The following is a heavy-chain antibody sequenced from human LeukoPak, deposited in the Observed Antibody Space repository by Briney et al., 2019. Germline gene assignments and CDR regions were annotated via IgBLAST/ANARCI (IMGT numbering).Heavy chain of an antibody. V-gene: IGHV3-21*01. Sequence: AGGSLRLSCAASGFTFSSYSMNWVRQAPGKGLEWVSSISSSSSYIYYADSVKGRFTISRDNAKNSLYLQMNSLRAEDTVVYYCARDITVTPDYWGQGTLVTVSS. CDR2: ISSSSSYI. J-gene: IGHJ4*02. CDR3: ARDITVTPDY. D-gene: IGHD4-17*01. CDR1: GFTFSSYS.